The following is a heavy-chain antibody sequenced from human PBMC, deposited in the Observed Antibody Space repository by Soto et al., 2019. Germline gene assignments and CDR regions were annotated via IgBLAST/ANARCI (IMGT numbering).Heavy chain of an antibody. D-gene: IGHD1-1*01. CDR1: GFTFSTFN. J-gene: IGHJ6*02. CDR3: AKDQAPPAYNWNDGYYYYGMDV. V-gene: IGHV3-23*01. Sequence: GGSLRLSCAASGFTFSTFNMSWVRRAPGKGLEWVSAISGSGGSTHYADSVKGRFTISRDNSKNTLYLQMNSLRAEDTAVYYCAKDQAPPAYNWNDGYYYYGMDVWGQGTTVTVSS. CDR2: ISGSGGST.